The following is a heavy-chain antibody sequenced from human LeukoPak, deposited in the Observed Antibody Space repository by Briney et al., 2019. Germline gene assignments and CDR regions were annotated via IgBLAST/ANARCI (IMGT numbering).Heavy chain of an antibody. V-gene: IGHV3-15*01. CDR1: GFTFNNAW. J-gene: IGHJ4*02. D-gene: IGHD6-19*01. CDR2: IKSKADGGTT. Sequence: GGSLRLSCAASGFTFNNAWMSWVRQAPGRGLEWVGHIKSKADGGTTDYGAPVKGRFTISRDDSKNTLYLQMNSLKTEDTAVYYCTTGSSGWSSWGQGTLVTVSS. CDR3: TTGSSGWSS.